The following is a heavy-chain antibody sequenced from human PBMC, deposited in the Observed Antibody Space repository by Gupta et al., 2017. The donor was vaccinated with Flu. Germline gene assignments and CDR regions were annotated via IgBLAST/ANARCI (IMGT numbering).Heavy chain of an antibody. CDR1: GFSLSTSGVG. CDR2: IYWNDDK. D-gene: IGHD6-13*01. J-gene: IGHJ4*02. V-gene: IGHV2-5*01. CDR3: AHKISSWYVEVFDY. Sequence: QITLKESGPTLVKPTQTLTLTCTFSGFSLSTSGVGVGWIRQPPGKALEWLALIYWNDDKRYSPSLKSRLTITKDTSKNQVVLTMTNMDPVDTATYYCAHKISSWYVEVFDYWGQGTLVTVSS.